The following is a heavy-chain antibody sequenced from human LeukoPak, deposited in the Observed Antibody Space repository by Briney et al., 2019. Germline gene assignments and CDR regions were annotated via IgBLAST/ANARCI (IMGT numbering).Heavy chain of an antibody. V-gene: IGHV3-21*01. CDR2: ISSSSSYI. Sequence: GGSLRLSCAASGFTFSSYSMNWVRQAPGKGLEWVSSISSSSSYIYYADLVKGRFTISRDNAKNSLYLQMNSLRAEDTAVYYCARGNYYDSSGRDYWGQGTLVTVSS. D-gene: IGHD3-22*01. J-gene: IGHJ4*02. CDR1: GFTFSSYS. CDR3: ARGNYYDSSGRDY.